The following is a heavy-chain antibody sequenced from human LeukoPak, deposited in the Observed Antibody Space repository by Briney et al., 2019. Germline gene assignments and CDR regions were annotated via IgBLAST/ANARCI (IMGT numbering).Heavy chain of an antibody. J-gene: IGHJ4*02. CDR3: ARVSTYGDYVGPFDY. D-gene: IGHD4-17*01. Sequence: GRSLRLFCAASGFSFSSYAMHWVRQAPGKGLEWVALISLDGSNKYYADSVKGRFTISRDNSKNTLYLQMNSLRGEDTAVYSCARVSTYGDYVGPFDYWGQGTPVTVSS. CDR2: ISLDGSNK. V-gene: IGHV3-30*04. CDR1: GFSFSSYA.